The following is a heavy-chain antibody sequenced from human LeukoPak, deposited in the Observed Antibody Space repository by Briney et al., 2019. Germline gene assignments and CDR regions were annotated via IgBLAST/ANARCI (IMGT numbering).Heavy chain of an antibody. V-gene: IGHV3-30*02. Sequence: PGGSLGLSCAASGFTFSSYGMHWVRQAPGKGLEWVAFIRYDGSNKYYADSVKGRFTISRDNSKNTLYLQMNSLRAEDTAVYYCAKDRAYQLHVDTAMAGYFDYWGQGTLVTVSS. CDR3: AKDRAYQLHVDTAMAGYFDY. J-gene: IGHJ4*02. CDR1: GFTFSSYG. CDR2: IRYDGSNK. D-gene: IGHD5-18*01.